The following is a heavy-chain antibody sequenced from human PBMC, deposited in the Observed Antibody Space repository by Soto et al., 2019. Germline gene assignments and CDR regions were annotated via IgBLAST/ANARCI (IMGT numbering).Heavy chain of an antibody. CDR3: ARSVGVTTLSYLDY. D-gene: IGHD1-26*01. CDR2: IIPMFGTA. V-gene: IGHV1-69*13. Sequence: SVKVSCKASGGTFRKYGISWVRQAPGQGLEWLGGIIPMFGTATSTQNFQGRLTITADESTSTAYMELSSLTSEDTAVYFCARSVGVTTLSYLDYWGQGTQVTVS. CDR1: GGTFRKYG. J-gene: IGHJ4*02.